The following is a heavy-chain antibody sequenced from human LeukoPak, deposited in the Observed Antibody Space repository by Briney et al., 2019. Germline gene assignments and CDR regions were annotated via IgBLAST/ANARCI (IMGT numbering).Heavy chain of an antibody. Sequence: PGGSLRLSCAAYGFTFTINAMSWVRQAQGKGLEWVSAIRGRTGATYYADSEKGRFTISRDNSKSTLYLQMDSLRAEDTAVYYCAKCGNSGCHLIDYWGQGTLVTVSS. J-gene: IGHJ4*02. CDR1: GFTFTINA. CDR3: AKCGNSGCHLIDY. V-gene: IGHV3-23*01. D-gene: IGHD5-12*01. CDR2: IRGRTGAT.